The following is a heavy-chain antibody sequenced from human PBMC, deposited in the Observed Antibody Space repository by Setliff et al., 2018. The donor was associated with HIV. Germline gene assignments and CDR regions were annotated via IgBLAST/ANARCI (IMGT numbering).Heavy chain of an antibody. J-gene: IGHJ6*02. V-gene: IGHV4-61*09. CDR2: IYTSGST. D-gene: IGHD3-9*01. CDR3: ARTDWARTSYYYCYGMDV. CDR1: GGSISSGSYY. Sequence: SETLSLTCTVSGGSISSGSYYWSWIRQPAGKGLEWIGHIYTSGSTNYNPSLKSRVTISVDTSKNQFSLKLSSVTAAGTAVYYCARTDWARTSYYYCYGMDVWGQGTTVTVSS.